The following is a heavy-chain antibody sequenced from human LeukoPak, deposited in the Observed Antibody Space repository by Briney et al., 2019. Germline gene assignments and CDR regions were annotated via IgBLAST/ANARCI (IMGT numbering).Heavy chain of an antibody. Sequence: GGSLRLSCAASGFTFSSYSMNWVRQAPGKGLEWVSSISSSSSYIYYADSVKGRFTISRDNAKNSLYLQMNSLRAEDTAVYYCARDGCSSTSCYENYYYGMDVWGQGTMVTVSS. CDR1: GFTFSSYS. V-gene: IGHV3-21*01. J-gene: IGHJ6*02. CDR3: ARDGCSSTSCYENYYYGMDV. D-gene: IGHD2-2*01. CDR2: ISSSSSYI.